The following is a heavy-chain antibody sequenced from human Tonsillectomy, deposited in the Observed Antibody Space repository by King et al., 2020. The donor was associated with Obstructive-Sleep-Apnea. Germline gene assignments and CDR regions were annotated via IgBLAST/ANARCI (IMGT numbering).Heavy chain of an antibody. V-gene: IGHV4-30-4*07. CDR2: IYYSGST. D-gene: IGHD4-17*01. Sequence: VQLQESGPGLVKPSQTLSLTCAVSGGSISSGGYSWSWIRQPPGKGLEWIGYIYYSGSTYYNPSLKSRVTISVDTSKNQFSLKLSSVTAADTAVYYCARVVSGDYNDYFDYWDQGTLVTVSS. CDR3: ARVVSGDYNDYFDY. CDR1: GGSISSGGYS. J-gene: IGHJ4*02.